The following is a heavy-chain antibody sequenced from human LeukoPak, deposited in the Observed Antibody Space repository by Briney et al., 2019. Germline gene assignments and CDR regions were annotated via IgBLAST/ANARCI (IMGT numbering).Heavy chain of an antibody. CDR3: ARGGGYSYGFDY. CDR1: GGSFSGYY. CDR2: INHSGST. Sequence: SETLSLTCAVYGGSFSGYYWSWIRQPPGKGLEWIGEINHSGSTNYNPPLKSRVTISVDTSKNQFSLKLSSVTAADTAVYYCARGGGYSYGFDYWGQGTLVTVSS. D-gene: IGHD5-18*01. V-gene: IGHV4-34*01. J-gene: IGHJ4*02.